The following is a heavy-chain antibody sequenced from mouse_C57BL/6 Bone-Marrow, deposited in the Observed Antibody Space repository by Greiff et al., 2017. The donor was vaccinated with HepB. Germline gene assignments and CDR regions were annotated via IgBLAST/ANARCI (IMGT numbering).Heavy chain of an antibody. J-gene: IGHJ1*03. V-gene: IGHV1-50*01. CDR1: GYTFTSYW. CDR2: IDPSDSYT. D-gene: IGHD1-1*01. CDR3: ALLRSYWYFDV. Sequence: QVQLQQPGAELVKPGASVKLSCKASGYTFTSYWMQWVKQRPGQGLEWIGEIDPSDSYTNYNQKFKGKATLTVDTSSSTAYMQLSSLTSEDSAVYYCALLRSYWYFDVWGTGTTVTVSS.